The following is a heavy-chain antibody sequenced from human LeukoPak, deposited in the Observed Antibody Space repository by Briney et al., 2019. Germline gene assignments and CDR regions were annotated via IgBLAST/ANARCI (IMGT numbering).Heavy chain of an antibody. CDR1: GFTFSGYW. V-gene: IGHV3-48*04. CDR3: ARTKEMATISYFDS. Sequence: GGSLRLSCAASGFTFSGYWMTWVRQAPGKGLEWVSYIDSSGSTIHYADSVKGRFTISRDNAKNSLYLQMNSLRAEDTAVYYCARTKEMATISYFDSWGQGTLVTVSS. J-gene: IGHJ4*02. CDR2: IDSSGSTI. D-gene: IGHD5-24*01.